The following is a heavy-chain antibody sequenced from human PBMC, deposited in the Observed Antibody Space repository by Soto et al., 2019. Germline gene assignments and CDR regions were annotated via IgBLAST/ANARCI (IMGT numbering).Heavy chain of an antibody. V-gene: IGHV4-4*02. D-gene: IGHD2-15*01. J-gene: IGHJ4*02. CDR3: ASDHVVEANCGFFDY. Sequence: TETLSLTCAVSGSSISDNWWSWFRQPPGKGLEWIGEIYHSGTTTYNPSLKSRVIISVDKSASQISLTLNSVTAADTAIYYCASDHVVEANCGFFDYWGKVMVVTVAS. CDR1: GSSISDNW. CDR2: IYHSGTT.